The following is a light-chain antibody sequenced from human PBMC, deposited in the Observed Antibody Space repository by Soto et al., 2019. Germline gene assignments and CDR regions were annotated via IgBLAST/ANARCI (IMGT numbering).Light chain of an antibody. J-gene: IGKJ2*01. CDR3: QQYGGSPYT. CDR2: GAS. CDR1: QSVRSNY. Sequence: EIVLTQSPGTLSLSPGERATLSCRASQSVRSNYLAWYQQKPGQAPRLLIYGASSRATGIPDRFSGTGSGTDLTLIISRREPEDFAVYYCQQYGGSPYTFGQGTKLEIK. V-gene: IGKV3-20*01.